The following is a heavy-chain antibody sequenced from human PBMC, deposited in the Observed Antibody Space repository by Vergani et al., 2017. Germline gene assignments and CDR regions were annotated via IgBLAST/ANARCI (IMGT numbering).Heavy chain of an antibody. V-gene: IGHV3-73*02. CDR3: FYDFWAGYDSGDV. CDR1: GLTFSDSA. CDR2: IREKAYNYAT. J-gene: IGHJ6*04. D-gene: IGHD3/OR15-3a*01. Sequence: EVHLVESGGGLVQPGESLKLPCATSGLTFSDSAIHWVRQTSGKGLEWIGRIREKAYNYATVYAVSVKGRFNIARDDSKKTAYLQMNGLTTEDTAVYYCFYDFWAGYDSGDVWGKGTTVTVSS.